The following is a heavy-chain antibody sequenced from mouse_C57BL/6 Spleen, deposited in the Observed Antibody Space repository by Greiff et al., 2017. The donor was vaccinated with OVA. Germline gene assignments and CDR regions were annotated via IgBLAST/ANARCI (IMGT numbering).Heavy chain of an antibody. CDR2: ISNGGGST. CDR1: GFTFSDYY. J-gene: IGHJ4*01. CDR3: ASTGSSFAMDY. V-gene: IGHV5-12*01. Sequence: EVKLVESGGGLVQPGGSLKLSCAASGFTFSDYYMYWVRQTPEKRLEWVAYISNGGGSTYYPDTVKGRFTISRDNAKNTLYLQMSRLKSEDTAMYYCASTGSSFAMDYWGQGTSVTVSS. D-gene: IGHD1-1*01.